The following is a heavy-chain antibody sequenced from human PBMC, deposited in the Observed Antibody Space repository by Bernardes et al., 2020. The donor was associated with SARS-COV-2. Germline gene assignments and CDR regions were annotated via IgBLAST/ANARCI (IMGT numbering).Heavy chain of an antibody. D-gene: IGHD6-6*01. CDR3: ARDFYSSSSAGNLGF. CDR2: IHPGGGST. V-gene: IGHV1-46*01. Sequence: ASLKVYCQASGYIFTAYYIHWVRQAPGQGLEWMGIIHPGGGSTTYAPKFQDIVTMTRDTSTSTVYLELSSLTSDDTAVYYCARDFYSSSSAGNLGFWGQGTLVSVSS. CDR1: GYIFTAYY. J-gene: IGHJ4*02.